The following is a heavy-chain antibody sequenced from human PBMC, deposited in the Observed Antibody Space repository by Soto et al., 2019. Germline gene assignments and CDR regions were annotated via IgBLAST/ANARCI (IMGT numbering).Heavy chain of an antibody. Sequence: SGTLSLTCTPLGGSISSYYRSWIRQPPGKGLEWIGYIYYSGSTNYTPSLKSRVTISVDTSKNQFSLKLSSVSAADMAVYYCARDRRYYGSGSYTSELEPWGQGTLVTVS. V-gene: IGHV4-59*01. D-gene: IGHD3-10*01. CDR3: ARDRRYYGSGSYTSELEP. CDR1: GGSISSYY. J-gene: IGHJ5*02. CDR2: IYYSGST.